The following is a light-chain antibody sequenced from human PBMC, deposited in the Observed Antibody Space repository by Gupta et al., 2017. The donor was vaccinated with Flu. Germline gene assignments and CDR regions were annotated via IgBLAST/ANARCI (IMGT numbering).Light chain of an antibody. Sequence: EIVLTQSPGTLSLSPAERATLSCRSSQSVSSSYLAWYQQKPGQAPRLLLYGASSRATGIPDRFSGSGSGTDFTLTISRLEPEDFAVYYCQQYGSSPLTLGGGTKVEIK. CDR1: QSVSSSY. J-gene: IGKJ4*01. V-gene: IGKV3-20*01. CDR2: GAS. CDR3: QQYGSSPLT.